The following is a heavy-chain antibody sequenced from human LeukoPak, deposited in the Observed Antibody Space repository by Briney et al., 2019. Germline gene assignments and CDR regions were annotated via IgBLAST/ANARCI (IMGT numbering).Heavy chain of an antibody. CDR3: AKGVVPAAPFDY. D-gene: IGHD2-2*01. CDR2: IYSSGRT. Sequence: PGGSLRLSCAASGFTVSSSYMSWGRHAPRKGLEWVSVIYSSGRTSYADSVKGRFSISRDNSQNTLYLQMNSLRAEDTAVYYCAKGVVPAAPFDYWGQGTLVTVSS. CDR1: GFTVSSSY. J-gene: IGHJ4*02. V-gene: IGHV3-53*01.